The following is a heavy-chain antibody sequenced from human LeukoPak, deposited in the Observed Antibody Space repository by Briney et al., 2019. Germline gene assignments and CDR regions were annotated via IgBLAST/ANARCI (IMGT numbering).Heavy chain of an antibody. CDR2: INWNGGST. D-gene: IGHD3-22*01. V-gene: IGHV3-20*04. CDR1: GFTFDDYG. CDR3: ARRITMIVVAGGPKYYFGY. Sequence: GGSLRLSCAASGFTFDDYGMSWVRQAPGKGLEWVSGINWNGGSTGYADSVKGRFTISRDNAKNSLYLQMDSLRAEDTALYYCARRITMIVVAGGPKYYFGYWGQGTLVTVSS. J-gene: IGHJ4*02.